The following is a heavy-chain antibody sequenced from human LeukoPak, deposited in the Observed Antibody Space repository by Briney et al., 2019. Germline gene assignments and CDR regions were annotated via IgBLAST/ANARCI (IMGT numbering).Heavy chain of an antibody. Sequence: ASVKVSCKASGYTFSSYDINWVRQATGQGLEWMGWMNPNSGNTGYAQKFQGRVTMTRNTSISTAYMELSSLRSEDTAVYYCARGLSGWYDENYYYGMDVWGQGTTVTVSS. D-gene: IGHD6-19*01. V-gene: IGHV1-8*01. CDR3: ARGLSGWYDENYYYGMDV. J-gene: IGHJ6*02. CDR2: MNPNSGNT. CDR1: GYTFSSYD.